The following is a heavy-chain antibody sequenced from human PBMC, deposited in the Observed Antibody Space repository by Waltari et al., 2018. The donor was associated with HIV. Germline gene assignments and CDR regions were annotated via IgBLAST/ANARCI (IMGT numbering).Heavy chain of an antibody. Sequence: QVQLVQSAAELKSPGASVQIACRPSGYTFAAFHIHWGRQAPGEGLQWGGWVNPANGATNYAQELQDWVSVTTDRSITTVYLTLKRLRSDDTAVYYCARGESATWANLDFWGQGTVVSVSS. CDR1: GYTFAAFH. D-gene: IGHD1-26*01. J-gene: IGHJ4*01. V-gene: IGHV1-2*04. CDR2: VNPANGAT. CDR3: ARGESATWANLDF.